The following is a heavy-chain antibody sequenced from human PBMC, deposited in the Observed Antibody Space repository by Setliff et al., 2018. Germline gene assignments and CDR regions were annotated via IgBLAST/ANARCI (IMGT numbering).Heavy chain of an antibody. J-gene: IGHJ3*01. D-gene: IGHD2-15*01. Sequence: ASVKVSCKASGYILNSYGVSWVRQAPGRGLEWMGWISSYNNDVTNYLQRFQGRVTMTTDTSTSAAYMELRSLRSDDTAVYYCAISSLSICSGGTCPNAFDVWGQGTMGTVS. CDR2: ISSYNNDVT. CDR3: AISSLSICSGGTCPNAFDV. V-gene: IGHV1-18*01. CDR1: GYILNSYG.